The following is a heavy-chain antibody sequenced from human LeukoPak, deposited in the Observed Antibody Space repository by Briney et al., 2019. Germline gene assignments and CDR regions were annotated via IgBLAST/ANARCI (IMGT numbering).Heavy chain of an antibody. CDR2: IYVTGT. J-gene: IGHJ6*03. V-gene: IGHV4-59*08. CDR1: GGSIGTYY. Sequence: PSETLSLTCTVPGGSIGTYYWSWIRQSPGKGLEWIGYIYVTGTRYNPYLQSRVTISVDRSRNQFFLKMSSVTAADTAVYYCARHIGGGIEDMDVWGKGTKVIVSS. D-gene: IGHD3-16*02. CDR3: ARHIGGGIEDMDV.